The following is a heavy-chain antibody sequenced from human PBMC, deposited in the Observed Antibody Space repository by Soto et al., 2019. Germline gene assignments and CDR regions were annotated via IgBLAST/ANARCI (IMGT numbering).Heavy chain of an antibody. Sequence: GWSLRLSCASSVFPLISYWMNWVRQAPGKGLEWVANIKQDGSEKYYVDSVKGRFTISRDNAKNSLYLQMNSLRAEDTAVYYCARNFLSPDYWGQGTLVTVSS. V-gene: IGHV3-7*01. CDR2: IKQDGSEK. CDR1: VFPLISYW. J-gene: IGHJ4*02. CDR3: ARNFLSPDY.